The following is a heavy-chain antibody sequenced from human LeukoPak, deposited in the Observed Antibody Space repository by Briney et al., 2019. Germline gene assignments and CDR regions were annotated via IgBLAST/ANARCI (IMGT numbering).Heavy chain of an antibody. D-gene: IGHD3-3*01. Sequence: PSETLPLTCAVYGGSFSGYYWSWIRQPPGKGLEWIGEINHSGSTNYNPSLKSRVTISVDTSKNQFSLKLSSVTAADTAVYYCARAGVFGVVINFDYWGQGTLVTVSS. CDR3: ARAGVFGVVINFDY. CDR2: INHSGST. V-gene: IGHV4-34*01. J-gene: IGHJ4*02. CDR1: GGSFSGYY.